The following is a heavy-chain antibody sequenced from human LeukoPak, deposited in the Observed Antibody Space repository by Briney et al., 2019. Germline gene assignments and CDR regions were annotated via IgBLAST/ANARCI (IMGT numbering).Heavy chain of an antibody. CDR1: GFPFSNSW. V-gene: IGHV3-7*01. Sequence: GGSLRLSCAASGFPFSNSWMTWVRQAPEKGLEWVADIKLDGSEEYVDSVKGRFTISRDNAKKSLTLQMNSLRVDDTAVYYCASDGGPFDHWGQGTLVTVSS. CDR2: IKLDGSEE. CDR3: ASDGGPFDH. J-gene: IGHJ4*02. D-gene: IGHD3-3*01.